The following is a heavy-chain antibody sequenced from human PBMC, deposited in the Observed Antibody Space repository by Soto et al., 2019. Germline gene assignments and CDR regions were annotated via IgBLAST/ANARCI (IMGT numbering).Heavy chain of an antibody. CDR3: VQGVYSSGSDYFDY. CDR1: GFTFTKYT. CDR2: ISGSGDST. V-gene: IGHV3-23*01. Sequence: EVQLLESGGELVQPGGSLRLSCAASGFTFTKYTMSWVRQAPGKGLEWVSIISGSGDSTSYADSMKGRFTISRDNSKNTLYLQVNSLRAEDTAVYYCVQGVYSSGSDYFDYWGQGTLVTVSS. D-gene: IGHD6-13*01. J-gene: IGHJ4*02.